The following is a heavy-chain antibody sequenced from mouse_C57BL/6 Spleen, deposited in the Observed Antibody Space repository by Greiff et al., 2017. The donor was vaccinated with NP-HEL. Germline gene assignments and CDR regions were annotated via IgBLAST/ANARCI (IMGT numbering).Heavy chain of an antibody. J-gene: IGHJ2*01. CDR1: GYAFSSYW. CDR3: ARYYGNYKCIYY. Sequence: VKLVESGAELVKPGASVKISCKASGYAFSSYWMNWVKQRPGKGLEWIGQIYPGDGDTNYNGKFKGKATLTVDKSSSTAYMLLSSLTSEDSAVYFWARYYGNYKCIYYWGQGTTLTVSS. CDR2: IYPGDGDT. D-gene: IGHD2-1*01. V-gene: IGHV1-80*01.